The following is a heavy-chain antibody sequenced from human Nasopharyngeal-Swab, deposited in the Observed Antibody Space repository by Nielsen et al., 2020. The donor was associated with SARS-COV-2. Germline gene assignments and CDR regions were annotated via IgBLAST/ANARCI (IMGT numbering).Heavy chain of an antibody. D-gene: IGHD6-13*01. CDR1: GFTFSIYT. CDR2: ISSTGDYI. Sequence: GESLKISCAASGFTFSIYTMNWVRQAPGKGLEWVSAISSTGDYIYHAASVKGRFTISRDNAKNSLYLQMNSLRDEDTAVYYCARDDTSTWYRVSVDWGQGTLVTVSS. J-gene: IGHJ4*02. V-gene: IGHV3-21*01. CDR3: ARDDTSTWYRVSVD.